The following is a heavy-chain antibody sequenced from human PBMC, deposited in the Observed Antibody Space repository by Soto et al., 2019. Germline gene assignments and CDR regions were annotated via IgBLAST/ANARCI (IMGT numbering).Heavy chain of an antibody. Sequence: GGSLRLSCAASGFTFSDFAMSWVRKAPGKGLEWVSTFTAAGRNTFYADSVKGRFTISRDNSKSTLYLHVNSLRVDDTAVYYCAKVGGGNLPKLFHVWGQGTLVTVSS. V-gene: IGHV3-23*01. J-gene: IGHJ1*01. CDR1: GFTFSDFA. D-gene: IGHD6-6*01. CDR3: AKVGGGNLPKLFHV. CDR2: FTAAGRNT.